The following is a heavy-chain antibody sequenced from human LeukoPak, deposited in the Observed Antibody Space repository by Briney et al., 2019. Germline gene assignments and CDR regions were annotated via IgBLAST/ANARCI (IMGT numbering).Heavy chain of an antibody. J-gene: IGHJ4*02. CDR3: ASYGDFGY. CDR1: GYTFTGYS. V-gene: IGHV1-2*02. Sequence: ASVKVSCKASGYTFTGYSMHWVRQAPGQGFEWMGWINPNSGDTNYAQKFQGRVTMTSDTSTSTAYMELSSLRSGDTAVYYCASYGDFGYWGQGTLVTVSS. CDR2: INPNSGDT. D-gene: IGHD4-17*01.